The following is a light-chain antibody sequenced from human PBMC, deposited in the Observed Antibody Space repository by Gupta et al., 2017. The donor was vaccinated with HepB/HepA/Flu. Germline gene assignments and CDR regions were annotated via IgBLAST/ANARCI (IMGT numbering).Light chain of an antibody. V-gene: IGKV2-28*01. CDR2: LGS. CDR1: QSLLHSNGYNY. Sequence: DIVMTQSPLSLPVIPGEAASISCRSSQSLLHSNGYNYLDWYLQKPGQPPQLLIYLGSNRASGVPDRFSGSGSGTDFTLKISRVEAEDVGVYYCMQALQTPLTFGGGTKVEIK. J-gene: IGKJ4*01. CDR3: MQALQTPLT.